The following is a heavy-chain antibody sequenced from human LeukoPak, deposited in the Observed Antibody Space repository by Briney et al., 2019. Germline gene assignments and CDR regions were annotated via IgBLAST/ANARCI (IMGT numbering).Heavy chain of an antibody. J-gene: IGHJ4*02. CDR1: GFTVSSSY. CDR3: ARVPVVVITTYYFDY. CDR2: MSYDGSEI. D-gene: IGHD3-22*01. V-gene: IGHV3-30*03. Sequence: PGGSLRLSCAASGFTVSSSYISWVRQAPGKGLEWVALMSYDGSEIYYADSVKGRFTISRDNSKNTLYLQMNSLRAEDTAVYYCARVPVVVITTYYFDYWGQGTLVTVSS.